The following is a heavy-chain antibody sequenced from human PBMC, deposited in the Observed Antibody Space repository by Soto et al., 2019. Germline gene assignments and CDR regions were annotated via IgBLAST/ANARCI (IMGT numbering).Heavy chain of an antibody. J-gene: IGHJ4*02. Sequence: HPGGSLRLSCAASGFTFSSYAMSWVRQAPGKGLEWVSAISGSGGSTYYADSVKGRFTISRDNSKNTLYLQMNSLRAEDTAVYYCAKMSSLAAYDSIGYLSYWGQGTLVTVSS. D-gene: IGHD3-22*01. CDR1: GFTFSSYA. V-gene: IGHV3-23*01. CDR2: ISGSGGST. CDR3: AKMSSLAAYDSIGYLSY.